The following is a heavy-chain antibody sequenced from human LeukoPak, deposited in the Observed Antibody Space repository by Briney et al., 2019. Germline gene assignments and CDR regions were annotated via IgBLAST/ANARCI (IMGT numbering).Heavy chain of an antibody. J-gene: IGHJ3*02. V-gene: IGHV1-2*02. CDR1: GYTFNGFY. D-gene: IGHD2-2*01. Sequence: GASVKVSCKASGYTFNGFYTQWVRQAPGQGLEWMCWINPNSGGTNYVQKFQSRVTMTRDTSISTAYMELSRLRSDDTAVYYCARERYYCSSTSCYSTVDAFDIWGQGTMVTVSS. CDR3: ARERYYCSSTSCYSTVDAFDI. CDR2: INPNSGGT.